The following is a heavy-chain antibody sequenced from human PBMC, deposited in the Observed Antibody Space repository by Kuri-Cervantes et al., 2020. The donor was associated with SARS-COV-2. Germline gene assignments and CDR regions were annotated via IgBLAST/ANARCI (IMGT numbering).Heavy chain of an antibody. CDR1: GYTFTSYD. D-gene: IGHD3-22*01. J-gene: IGHJ3*02. CDR2: INPSGGST. Sequence: ASVKVSCKASGYTFTSYDINWVRQATGQGLEWMGIINPSGGSTSYAQKFQGRVTMTRDTSTSTVYMELRSLRSDDTAVYYCARAGSKWLSGAFDIWGQGTMVTVSS. V-gene: IGHV1-46*01. CDR3: ARAGSKWLSGAFDI.